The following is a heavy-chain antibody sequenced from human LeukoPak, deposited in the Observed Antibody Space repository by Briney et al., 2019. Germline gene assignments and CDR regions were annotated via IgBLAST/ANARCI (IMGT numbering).Heavy chain of an antibody. Sequence: ASVTVSRKASGFTFTSYDINWVRQASGQGLEWMGWMNPNTGDTGYAQKFQGRVTMTRDISISTAYMELRGLRSEDTAIYYCVRDGEGVAISVNYWFDPWGQGTLVTVSS. CDR3: VRDGEGVAISVNYWFDP. CDR2: MNPNTGDT. CDR1: GFTFTSYD. J-gene: IGHJ5*02. V-gene: IGHV1-8*01. D-gene: IGHD3-10*01.